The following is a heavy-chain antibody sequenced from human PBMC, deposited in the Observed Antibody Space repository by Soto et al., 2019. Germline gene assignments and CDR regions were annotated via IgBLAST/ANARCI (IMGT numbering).Heavy chain of an antibody. V-gene: IGHV4-30-2*01. Sequence: SETLSLTCAVSGGSLSSGAYPWSWIRQPPGKGLEWIGSIYESGSSRFYNPSLKSRITMSIDSSKNQLSLRLASVTAADTAVYYSASGPARNISFDYRGQGNIVTVSS. D-gene: IGHD6-25*01. CDR1: GGSLSSGAYP. J-gene: IGHJ4*02. CDR2: IYESGSSR. CDR3: ASGPARNISFDY.